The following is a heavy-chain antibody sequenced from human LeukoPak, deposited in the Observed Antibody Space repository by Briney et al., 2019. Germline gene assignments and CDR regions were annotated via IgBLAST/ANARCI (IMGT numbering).Heavy chain of an antibody. J-gene: IGHJ4*02. V-gene: IGHV4-39*07. CDR1: GGSISSSSYY. CDR2: IYYSGST. Sequence: PSETLSLTCTVSGGSISSSSYYWGWIRQPPGKGLEWIGSIYYSGSTYYNPSLKSRVTMSVDTSKNQFSLKLSSVTAADTAIYYCARDAKYYYGSRTYFFFEYWGQRTLLTVSS. CDR3: ARDAKYYYGSRTYFFFEY. D-gene: IGHD3-10*01.